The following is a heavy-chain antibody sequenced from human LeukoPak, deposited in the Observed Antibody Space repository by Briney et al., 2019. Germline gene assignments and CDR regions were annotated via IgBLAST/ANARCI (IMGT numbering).Heavy chain of an antibody. CDR2: IYSGGST. D-gene: IGHD2-21*01. Sequence: PGGSLRLSCAASGFTVSSNYMSWVRQAPGKGLEWVSVIYSGGSTYYADSVKGRFTSSRDNSKNTLYLQMNSLRAEDTAVYYCASVTGALWFYYYMDVWGKGTTVTVSS. CDR3: ASVTGALWFYYYMDV. J-gene: IGHJ6*03. V-gene: IGHV3-53*01. CDR1: GFTVSSNY.